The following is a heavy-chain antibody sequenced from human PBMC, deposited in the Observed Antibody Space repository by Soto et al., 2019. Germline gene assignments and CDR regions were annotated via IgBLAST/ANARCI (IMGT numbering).Heavy chain of an antibody. CDR3: AKAHSYRSAFYYFEN. D-gene: IGHD1-1*01. J-gene: IGHJ4*02. CDR1: KFTFGDYW. CDR2: IKQDGSDK. Sequence: PGGSLRLSCAVPKFTFGDYWMSWVRQAPGKGLEWISNIKQDGSDKNYADSVKGRFTISRDNSEYSLYLQMNSLKTEDTALYYCAKAHSYRSAFYYFENWGPGTLVTVSS. V-gene: IGHV3-7*03.